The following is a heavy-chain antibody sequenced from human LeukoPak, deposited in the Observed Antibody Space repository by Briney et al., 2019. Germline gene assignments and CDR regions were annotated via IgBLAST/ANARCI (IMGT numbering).Heavy chain of an antibody. Sequence: PSETLSLTCTVSGGSISSYYWGWIRQPPGKGLEWIGSIYYSGSTYYNPSLKSRVTISVDTSKNQFSLKLSSVTAADTAVYYCAREGLQSSGVDYWGQGTLVTVSS. J-gene: IGHJ4*02. D-gene: IGHD5-24*01. CDR2: IYYSGST. CDR3: AREGLQSSGVDY. V-gene: IGHV4-39*07. CDR1: GGSISSYY.